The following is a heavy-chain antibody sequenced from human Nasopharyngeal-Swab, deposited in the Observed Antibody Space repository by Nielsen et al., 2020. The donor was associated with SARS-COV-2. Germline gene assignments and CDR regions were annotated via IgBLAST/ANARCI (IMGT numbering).Heavy chain of an antibody. CDR2: INHSGGT. Sequence: SETLSLTCAVFSGSLSDHSWNWIRQPPGKGLEWIGEINHSGGTNYNPSLKSRVTMSVDTSKNQFSLKLNSVTAADTGVYYCARGSYCSRTNCYNAPFDYWGQGILVTVSS. V-gene: IGHV4-34*01. D-gene: IGHD2-2*02. CDR3: ARGSYCSRTNCYNAPFDY. CDR1: SGSLSDHS. J-gene: IGHJ4*02.